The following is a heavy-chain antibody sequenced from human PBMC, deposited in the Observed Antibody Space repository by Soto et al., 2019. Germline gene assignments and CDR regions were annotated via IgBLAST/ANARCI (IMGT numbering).Heavy chain of an antibody. J-gene: IGHJ5*02. CDR2: INHSGST. D-gene: IGHD5-18*01. CDR3: AREERARYRYGYFSQGLPWNWFDP. CDR1: GGSFSGYY. V-gene: IGHV4-34*01. Sequence: SETLSLTCAVYGGSFSGYYWSWIRQPPGKGLEWIGEINHSGSTNYNPSLKSRVTISVDTSKNQFSLKLSSVTAADTAVYYCAREERARYRYGYFSQGLPWNWFDPRGQGTLVTVSS.